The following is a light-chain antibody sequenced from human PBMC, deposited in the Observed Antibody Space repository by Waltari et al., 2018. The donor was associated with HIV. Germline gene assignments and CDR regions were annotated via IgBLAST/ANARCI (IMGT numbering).Light chain of an antibody. CDR3: QQYYSYPQT. J-gene: IGKJ2*01. Sequence: AIRMTQSPSSLPASTGDRLTISCRASQDIGTYVAWYQHKPGKAPELLMFASSTLQSGLPSRFTGSGSGTDFTLTITCLQSEDFATYYCQQYYSYPQTFGQGTKLEIK. CDR2: ASS. CDR1: QDIGTY. V-gene: IGKV1-8*01.